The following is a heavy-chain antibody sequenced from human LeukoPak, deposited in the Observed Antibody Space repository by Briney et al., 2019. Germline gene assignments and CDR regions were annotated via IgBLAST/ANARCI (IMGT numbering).Heavy chain of an antibody. CDR3: ARGRSSGWYQWENRPLDY. CDR2: MNPNSGNT. CDR1: GYTFTSYD. J-gene: IGHJ4*02. D-gene: IGHD6-19*01. V-gene: IGHV1-8*01. Sequence: GASVKVSCKASGYTFTSYDINWVRQATGQGLEWMGWMNPNSGNTGYAQKFQGRVTVTRNTSISTAYMELSSLRSEDTAVYYCARGRSSGWYQWENRPLDYWGQGTLVNVSS.